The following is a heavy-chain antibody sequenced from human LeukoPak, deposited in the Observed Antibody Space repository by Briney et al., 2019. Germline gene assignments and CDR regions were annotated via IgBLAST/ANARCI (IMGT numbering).Heavy chain of an antibody. J-gene: IGHJ4*02. D-gene: IGHD6-19*01. V-gene: IGHV3-74*01. CDR1: GFTFSDHW. CDR3: ARAGWYRFDY. CDR2: MNSDGTTT. Sequence: AGGSLRLSCAASGFTFSDHWMHWVRQVPGKGLLWVARMNSDGTTTNYADSVKGRFTISRDNAENTLFSQMNSLGADDTAVYYCARAGWYRFDYWGQGTLVTVSS.